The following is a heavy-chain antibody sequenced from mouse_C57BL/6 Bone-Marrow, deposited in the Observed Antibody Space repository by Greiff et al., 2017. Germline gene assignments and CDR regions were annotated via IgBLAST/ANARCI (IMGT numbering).Heavy chain of an antibody. D-gene: IGHD2-5*01. CDR3: ARSKGDY. CDR2: ISSGGSYT. CDR1: GFTFSSYG. V-gene: IGHV5-6*02. J-gene: IGHJ2*01. Sequence: DVMLVESGGDLVKPGGSLKLSCAASGFTFSSYGMSWVRQTPDKRLEWVATISSGGSYTYYPDSVKGRFTISRDNAKNTLYLQMSSLKSEDTAMYYCARSKGDYWGQGTTLTVSS.